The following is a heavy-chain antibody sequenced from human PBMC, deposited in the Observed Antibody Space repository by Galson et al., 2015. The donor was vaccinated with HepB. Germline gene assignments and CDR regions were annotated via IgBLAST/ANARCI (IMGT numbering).Heavy chain of an antibody. CDR3: ARYSSSLYSYAMDV. CDR2: ISVYNGNT. J-gene: IGHJ6*02. D-gene: IGHD6-6*01. CDR1: GYSFSNYG. Sequence: SVKVACKASGYSFSNYGFIWVRQAPGQGLEWMGWISVYNGNTDYAEKVQDRVTMTTDRSTRSAYMELRSLRSDDTAVYYCARYSSSLYSYAMDVWGQGTTVTVSS. V-gene: IGHV1-18*04.